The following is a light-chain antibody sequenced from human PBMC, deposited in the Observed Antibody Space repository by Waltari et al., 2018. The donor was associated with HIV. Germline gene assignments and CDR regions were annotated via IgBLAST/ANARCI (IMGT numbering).Light chain of an antibody. V-gene: IGLV2-14*03. CDR3: CSYTKLTTHYVL. CDR1: TPDIGGSHY. Sequence: QSALTHPASVSGSPGQSITIPCNGTTPDIGGSHYVSWYQRHPDKDPKLIIFGVSNRPSGISSRFSGSKSGNTSSLTISGLQAEDEADYYCCSYTKLTTHYVLFGGGTKLTVL. J-gene: IGLJ2*01. CDR2: GVS.